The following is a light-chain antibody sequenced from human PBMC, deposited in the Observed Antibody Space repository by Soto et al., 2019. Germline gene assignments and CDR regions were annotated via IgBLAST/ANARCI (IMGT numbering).Light chain of an antibody. CDR1: SSDVGSYNL. Sequence: QSALTQPASVSASPGQSITISCTGTSSDVGSYNLVSWYQQHPGKAPKLMIYEGSKRPSGVSNRFSGSKSGNTASLTISGLQAEDEADYYCCSSAGGVVFGGGTKLTVL. V-gene: IGLV2-23*01. CDR2: EGS. CDR3: CSSAGGVV. J-gene: IGLJ2*01.